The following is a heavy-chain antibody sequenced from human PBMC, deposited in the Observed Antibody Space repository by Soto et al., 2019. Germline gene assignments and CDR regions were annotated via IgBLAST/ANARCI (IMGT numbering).Heavy chain of an antibody. CDR2: IYYSGNT. J-gene: IGHJ5*02. CDR1: GGSISSGGYY. CDR3: ARSVFP. Sequence: QVQLQESGPGLMKPSQTLSLTCTVSGGSISSGGYYWSWIRQHPGKGLEWSGYIYYSGNTYYNPSLKSRVTISVATAKNQLALNLTSVTAADTAVYYCARSVFPWGQGTLVTVSS. V-gene: IGHV4-31*03.